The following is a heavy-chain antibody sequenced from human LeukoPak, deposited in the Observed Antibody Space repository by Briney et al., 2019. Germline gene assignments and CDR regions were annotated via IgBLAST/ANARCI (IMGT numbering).Heavy chain of an antibody. J-gene: IGHJ4*02. CDR1: GYTFTSYG. D-gene: IGHD5/OR15-5a*01. V-gene: IGHV1-18*03. Sequence: ASVKVSCKASGYTFTSYGISWVRQAPGQGLEWMGWISAYNGNTNYAQNFQGRVTITRDASASTAYMELSSLRSEDMAIYYCARGIWTSHSVGYYFDNGGQGTLVTVSS. CDR3: ARGIWTSHSVGYYFDN. CDR2: ISAYNGNT.